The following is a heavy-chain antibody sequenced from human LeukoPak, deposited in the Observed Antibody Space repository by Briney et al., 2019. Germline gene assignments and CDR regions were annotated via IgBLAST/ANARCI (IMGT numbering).Heavy chain of an antibody. Sequence: GRSLRLSCAASGFTFSSYAMHWVRQAPGKGLEWVAVISHDGSNKYYADSVKGRFTISRDNSKNTLYLQMNSLRAEDTAVYYCAKRRQDTVTTGAFDYWGQGTLVTVSS. D-gene: IGHD4-17*01. J-gene: IGHJ4*02. V-gene: IGHV3-30-3*02. CDR3: AKRRQDTVTTGAFDY. CDR1: GFTFSSYA. CDR2: ISHDGSNK.